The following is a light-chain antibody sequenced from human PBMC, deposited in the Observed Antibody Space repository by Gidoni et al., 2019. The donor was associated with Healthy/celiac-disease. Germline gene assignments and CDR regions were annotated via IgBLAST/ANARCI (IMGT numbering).Light chain of an antibody. CDR2: DAS. CDR1: QSVSSY. CDR3: QQRSNWPRWT. V-gene: IGKV3-11*01. J-gene: IGKJ1*01. Sequence: EIVLTQSPATLSLSPGERATLSCRASQSVSSYLAWYQQKPGQAPRLLIYDASNRATGIPARLSGSGSGTDFTLTISSLEPEDFAVYYCQQRSNWPRWTFGQXTKVEIK.